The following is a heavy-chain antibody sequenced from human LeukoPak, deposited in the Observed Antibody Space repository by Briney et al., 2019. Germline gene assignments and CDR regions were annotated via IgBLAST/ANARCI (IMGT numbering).Heavy chain of an antibody. CDR1: GFTFSDYY. CDR3: ARDQVLMVYAFDYYYMDV. V-gene: IGHV3-11*04. J-gene: IGHJ6*03. D-gene: IGHD2-8*01. CDR2: ISSSSSTI. Sequence: GGSLRLSCAASGFTFSDYYMSWIRQAPGKGLEWVSYISSSSSTIYYADSVKGRFTISRDNAKNSLYLQMNSLRAEDTAVYYCARDQVLMVYAFDYYYMDVWGKGTTVTVSS.